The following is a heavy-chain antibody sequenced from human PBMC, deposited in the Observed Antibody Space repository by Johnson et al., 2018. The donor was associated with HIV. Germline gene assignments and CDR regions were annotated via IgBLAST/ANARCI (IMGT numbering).Heavy chain of an antibody. D-gene: IGHD3-22*01. Sequence: VQLVESGGGVVPPGRSLRLSCEASGFTFRDYGMHGVRQAPKKQLEWVSLIYSGGSTYYADSVKGRFTISLDNSKNTLYLNMNSLRAEDKAVYYCARVVVITYHYAFDIWGQGTMVTVSS. CDR3: ARVVVITYHYAFDI. CDR1: GFTFRDYG. V-gene: IGHV3-66*01. J-gene: IGHJ3*02. CDR2: IYSGGST.